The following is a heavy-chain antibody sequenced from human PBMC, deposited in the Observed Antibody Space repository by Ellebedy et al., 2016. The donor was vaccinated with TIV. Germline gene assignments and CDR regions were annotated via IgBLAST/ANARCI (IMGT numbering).Heavy chain of an antibody. V-gene: IGHV3-7*01. CDR2: INQDASTT. CDR1: GFTFSKFW. D-gene: IGHD2-15*01. Sequence: GGSLRLXCAASGFTFSKFWLHWVRQAPGKGLEWVANINQDASTTYYVDSVKGRFTISRDNAKNSPYLQMNTLRAEDTAVYYCAREIGGGGSAWGQGTLVTVSS. CDR3: AREIGGGGSA. J-gene: IGHJ5*02.